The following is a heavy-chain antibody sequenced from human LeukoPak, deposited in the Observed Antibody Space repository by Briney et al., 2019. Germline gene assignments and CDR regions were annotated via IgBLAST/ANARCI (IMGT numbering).Heavy chain of an antibody. CDR1: GGSFSGYY. Sequence: KPSETLSLTCAAYGGSFSGYYWSWIRQPPGKGLEWIGEINHSGSTNYNPSLKSRVTISVDTSKNQFSLKLSSVTAADTAVYYCARLHCSSTSCYGGWFDYWGQGTLVTVSS. V-gene: IGHV4-34*01. J-gene: IGHJ4*02. D-gene: IGHD2-2*01. CDR3: ARLHCSSTSCYGGWFDY. CDR2: INHSGST.